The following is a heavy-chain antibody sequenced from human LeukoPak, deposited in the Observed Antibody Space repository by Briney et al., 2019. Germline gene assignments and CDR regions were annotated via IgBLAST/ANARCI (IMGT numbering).Heavy chain of an antibody. CDR1: GYSFTSYW. CDR2: IYPGDSDT. CDR3: ARRSDYYGSGSYSPFGY. D-gene: IGHD3-10*01. J-gene: IGHJ4*02. Sequence: GESLKISCKGSGYSFTSYWIGWVRQMPGKGLEWMGIIYPGDSDTRYSPSFQGQVTISADKSISTAYLQWSSLKASGAAMYYCARRSDYYGSGSYSPFGYWGQGTLVTVSS. V-gene: IGHV5-51*01.